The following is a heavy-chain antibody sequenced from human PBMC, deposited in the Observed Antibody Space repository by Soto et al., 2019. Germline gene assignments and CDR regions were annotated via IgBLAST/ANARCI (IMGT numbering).Heavy chain of an antibody. V-gene: IGHV3-23*01. CDR1: GFTFSSYS. D-gene: IGHD3-10*01. CDR3: AKKVNSGPGSQYFDY. J-gene: IGHJ4*02. CDR2: FRTSGDGGTT. Sequence: EVQLLESGGGLVQPGGSLRLSCAASGFTFSSYSMSWVRQAPGKGLEWVSGFRTSGDGGTTYYADSVKGQFTISRDNSKNMLFLQMNSLRAEDTAIYYCAKKVNSGPGSQYFDYWGQGTLVTVSS.